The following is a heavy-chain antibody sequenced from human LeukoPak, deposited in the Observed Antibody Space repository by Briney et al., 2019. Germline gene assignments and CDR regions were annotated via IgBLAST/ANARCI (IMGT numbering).Heavy chain of an antibody. D-gene: IGHD1-26*01. Sequence: ASVKVSCKASGYTFTSYYMHWVRQAPGQGLEWMGIINPSGGSTSYAQKFQGRVTMTRDTSTGTVYMELRSLRSDDTAVYYCAFSSYYLQGNYYYMDVWGKGTTVTVSS. J-gene: IGHJ6*03. CDR2: INPSGGST. V-gene: IGHV1-46*01. CDR1: GYTFTSYY. CDR3: AFSSYYLQGNYYYMDV.